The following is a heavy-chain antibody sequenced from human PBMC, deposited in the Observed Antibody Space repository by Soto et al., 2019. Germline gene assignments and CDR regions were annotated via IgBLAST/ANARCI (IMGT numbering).Heavy chain of an antibody. V-gene: IGHV4-34*01. CDR3: AREVATPFDY. J-gene: IGHJ4*02. D-gene: IGHD5-12*01. CDR2: INHSGST. CDR1: GGSFSGYY. Sequence: SETLSLTCAVYGGSFSGYYWSWTRQPPGKGLEWIGEINHSGSTNYNPSLKSRVTISVDTSKNQFSLKLSSVTAAETAVYYCAREVATPFDYWGQGTLVTVSS.